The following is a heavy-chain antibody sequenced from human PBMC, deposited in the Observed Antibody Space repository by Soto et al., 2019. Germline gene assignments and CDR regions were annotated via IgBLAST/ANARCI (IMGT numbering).Heavy chain of an antibody. Sequence: PSETLSLTCTVSGGSISSYYWSWIRQPPGKGLEWIGYIYYSGSTNYNPSLKSRVTISVDTSKNQFSLKLSSVTAADTAVYYCARRYGSAFDIWGQGRMVADSS. CDR3: ARRYGSAFDI. D-gene: IGHD3-10*01. J-gene: IGHJ3*02. V-gene: IGHV4-59*01. CDR1: GGSISSYY. CDR2: IYYSGST.